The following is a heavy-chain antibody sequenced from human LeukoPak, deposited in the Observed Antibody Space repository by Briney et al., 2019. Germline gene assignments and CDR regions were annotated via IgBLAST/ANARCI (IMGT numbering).Heavy chain of an antibody. J-gene: IGHJ5*02. D-gene: IGHD3-22*01. CDR2: MNPNSGNT. CDR3: ARVFYDSANWFDP. V-gene: IGHV1-8*01. CDR1: GYTFTSYD. Sequence: ASVKVSCKASGYTFTSYDINWVRQATGQGLEWMGWMNPNSGNTGYAQKFQGRVTMTRNTSISTAYMELSSLRSEDTAVYYCARVFYDSANWFDPWGQGTLVTVSS.